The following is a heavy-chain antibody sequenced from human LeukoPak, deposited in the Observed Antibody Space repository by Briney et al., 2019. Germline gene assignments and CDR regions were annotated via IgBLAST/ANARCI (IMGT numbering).Heavy chain of an antibody. D-gene: IGHD3-22*01. Sequence: PSETLSLTCTVSGGSISSSSYYWGWIRQPPGKGLEWIGSIYYSGSTYYNPSLKSRVTISVDTSKNQFSLKLSSVTAADTAVYYCARADYYDRSGYYRGLTYYFDYWGRGTLVTVSS. CDR3: ARADYYDRSGYYRGLTYYFDY. CDR2: IYYSGST. V-gene: IGHV4-39*07. CDR1: GGSISSSSYY. J-gene: IGHJ4*02.